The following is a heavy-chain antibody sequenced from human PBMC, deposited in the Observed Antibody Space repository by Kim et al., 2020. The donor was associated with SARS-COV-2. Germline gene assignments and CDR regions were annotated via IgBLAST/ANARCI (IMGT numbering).Heavy chain of an antibody. D-gene: IGHD6-6*01. CDR1: GFPFSSFS. J-gene: IGHJ2*01. Sequence: GGSLRLSCAASGFPFSSFSMNWVRQAPGKGLEWVSRLSASGGNTFYADSVKGRFTISRDNAKNTLYLQMNRLRAEDTAVYYCAKKGIPARGHWYFDLWGPGNPVTPSP. CDR3: AKKGIPARGHWYFDL. V-gene: IGHV3-23*01. CDR2: LSASGGNT.